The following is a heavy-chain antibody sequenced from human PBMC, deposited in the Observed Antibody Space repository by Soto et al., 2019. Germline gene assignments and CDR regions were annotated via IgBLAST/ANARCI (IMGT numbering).Heavy chain of an antibody. V-gene: IGHV3-23*01. CDR1: GFTFSSYA. D-gene: IGHD4-17*01. CDR3: ARDHKTTVTGYYGMDV. J-gene: IGHJ6*02. Sequence: TGGSLRLSCAASGFTFSSYAMSWVRQAPGKGLEWVSAISGSGGSTYYADSVKGRFTISRDNSKNSLYLQMNSLRAGDTAVYYCARDHKTTVTGYYGMDVWGQGTTVTVSS. CDR2: ISGSGGST.